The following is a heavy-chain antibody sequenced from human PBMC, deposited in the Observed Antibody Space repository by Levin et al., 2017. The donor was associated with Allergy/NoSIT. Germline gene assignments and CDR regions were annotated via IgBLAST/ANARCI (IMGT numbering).Heavy chain of an antibody. J-gene: IGHJ5*02. Sequence: SQTLSLTCAVYGGSFSGYYWSWIRQPPGKGLEWIGEINHSGSTNYNPSLKSRVTISVDTSKNQFSLKLSSVTAADTAVYYCARAGITMVRGSGRTLGLRTKNWFDPWGQGTLVTVSS. CDR3: ARAGITMVRGSGRTLGLRTKNWFDP. CDR1: GGSFSGYY. CDR2: INHSGST. D-gene: IGHD3-10*01. V-gene: IGHV4-34*01.